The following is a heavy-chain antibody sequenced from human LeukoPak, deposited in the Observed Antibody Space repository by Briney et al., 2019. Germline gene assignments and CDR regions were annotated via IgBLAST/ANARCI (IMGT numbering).Heavy chain of an antibody. V-gene: IGHV1-18*01. CDR2: ISAYNGNT. D-gene: IGHD2-15*01. Sequence: ASVKVSCKASGYTFTSYGISWVQQAPGQGLEWMGWISAYNGNTNYAQKLQGRVTMTTDTSTSTAYMELRSLRSDDTAVYYCARGVVEVPYYYGMDVWGQGTTVTVSS. CDR3: ARGVVEVPYYYGMDV. J-gene: IGHJ6*02. CDR1: GYTFTSYG.